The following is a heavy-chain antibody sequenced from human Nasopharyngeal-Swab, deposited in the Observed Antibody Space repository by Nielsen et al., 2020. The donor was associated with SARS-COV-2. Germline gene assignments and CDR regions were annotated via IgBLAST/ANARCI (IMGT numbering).Heavy chain of an antibody. CDR3: ARGAHSSSSGVGNWLDP. J-gene: IGHJ5*02. V-gene: IGHV4-59*01. D-gene: IGHD6-6*01. Sequence: WIRQPPGKGLEWIGYIYYSGSTNYNPSLKSRVTISVDTSKNQFSLKLSSVTAADTAVYYCARGAHSSSSGVGNWLDPWGQGTLVTVSS. CDR2: IYYSGST.